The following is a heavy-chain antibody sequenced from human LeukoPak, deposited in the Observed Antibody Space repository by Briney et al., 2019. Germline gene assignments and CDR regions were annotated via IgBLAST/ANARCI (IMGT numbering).Heavy chain of an antibody. CDR3: ARDIHDYMDV. J-gene: IGHJ6*03. Sequence: GGSLRLSCAASGFTFSNYWMHWVRQAPGKGLVWVSRFNSDGRSTNYADSVKGRFTISRDNAKNTLYLQMNSLRAEDTAVYYCARDIHDYMDVWGKGTTVTISS. CDR1: GFTFSNYW. V-gene: IGHV3-74*01. CDR2: FNSDGRST.